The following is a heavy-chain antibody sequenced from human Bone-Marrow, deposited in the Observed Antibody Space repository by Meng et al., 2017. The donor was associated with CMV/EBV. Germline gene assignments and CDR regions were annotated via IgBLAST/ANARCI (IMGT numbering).Heavy chain of an antibody. Sequence: ASVKVSCKASGYIFSDYYMHWVRQAPGQGLEWMGWISPNSGGTNYAQRFQGRVTMNSDTSITTAYMELSRLRSDATAVYYCARAVRDDYYDSSGYPSGVAYWGQGTLVTVS. J-gene: IGHJ4*02. CDR3: ARAVRDDYYDSSGYPSGVAY. V-gene: IGHV1-2*02. CDR1: GYIFSDYY. D-gene: IGHD3-22*01. CDR2: ISPNSGGT.